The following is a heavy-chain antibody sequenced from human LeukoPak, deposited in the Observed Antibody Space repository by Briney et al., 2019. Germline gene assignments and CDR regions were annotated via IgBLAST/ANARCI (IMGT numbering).Heavy chain of an antibody. D-gene: IGHD5-18*01. V-gene: IGHV6-1*01. Sequence: SQTLSLTCAISGDSVSSNSAAWNWIRQSPSRGLEWLGRTYYRSKWYNDYAVSVKSRITINPDTSKNQFSLQLNSVTLEDTAVYYCARERHPTWIQLWLRRALLHPFDYWGQGTLVTVSS. J-gene: IGHJ4*02. CDR3: ARERHPTWIQLWLRRALLHPFDY. CDR2: TYYRSKWYN. CDR1: GDSVSSNSAA.